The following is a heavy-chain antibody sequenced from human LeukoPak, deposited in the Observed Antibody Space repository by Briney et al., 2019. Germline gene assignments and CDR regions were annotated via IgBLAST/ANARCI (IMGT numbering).Heavy chain of an antibody. Sequence: GASVKVSCKASGYTLTGYYMHWVRQAPGQGLEWMGWINPNSGGTNYAQKFQGRVTMTRDTSISTAYMELSRLRSDDTAVYYCARDRSEWSAEDNWFDHWGRGTLVTVSS. J-gene: IGHJ5*02. V-gene: IGHV1-2*02. CDR1: GYTLTGYY. D-gene: IGHD3-3*01. CDR3: ARDRSEWSAEDNWFDH. CDR2: INPNSGGT.